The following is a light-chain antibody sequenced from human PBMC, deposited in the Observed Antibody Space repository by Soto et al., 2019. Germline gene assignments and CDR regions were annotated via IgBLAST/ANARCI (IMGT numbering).Light chain of an antibody. CDR2: GAS. Sequence: ILITHSPSTLSVSPGETATLSCRASQSVSTKLAWYQQKPGQAPRLLIYGASNRATGIPDRFSGSGSGTDFTLTISRLEPEDFAVYYCQQYGSSGTFGQGTKVDIK. CDR3: QQYGSSGT. J-gene: IGKJ1*01. V-gene: IGKV3-20*01. CDR1: QSVSTK.